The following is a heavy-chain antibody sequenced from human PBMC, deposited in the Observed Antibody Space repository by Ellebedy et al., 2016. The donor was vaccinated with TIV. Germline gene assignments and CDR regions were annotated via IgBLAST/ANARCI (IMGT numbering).Heavy chain of an antibody. V-gene: IGHV4-39*01. CDR3: ARQPITGPPPDY. CDR2: IYYSGST. J-gene: IGHJ4*02. D-gene: IGHD1-20*01. Sequence: SETLSLTXTVSGGSISSSSYYWGWIRQPPGKGLEWIGSIYYSGSTYYNPFLKSRVTISVDTSKNQFSLKLSSVTAADTAVYYCARQPITGPPPDYWGQGTLVTVSS. CDR1: GGSISSSSYY.